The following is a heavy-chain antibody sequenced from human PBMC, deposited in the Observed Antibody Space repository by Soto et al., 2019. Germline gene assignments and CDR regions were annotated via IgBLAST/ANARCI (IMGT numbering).Heavy chain of an antibody. CDR3: AKGASVPGMVVAFDM. V-gene: IGHV3-23*01. CDR2: ISGGGGTT. D-gene: IGHD2-21*01. CDR1: GFSFSSYA. J-gene: IGHJ3*02. Sequence: EVQVLESGGGLVQPGGSLRLSCAASGFSFSSYAMTWVRQAPGKGLEWVSTISGGGGTTYYRDSVKGRFTVSRDNSKNTLDLQMNRLRAEDTAVYYCAKGASVPGMVVAFDMWGQGTMVTVSS.